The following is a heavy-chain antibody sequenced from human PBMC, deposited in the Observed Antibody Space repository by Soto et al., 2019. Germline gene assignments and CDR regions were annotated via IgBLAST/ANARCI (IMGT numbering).Heavy chain of an antibody. CDR1: GFTFSSYA. CDR3: AKDRGIAVAGTGDY. V-gene: IGHV3-23*01. D-gene: IGHD6-19*01. CDR2: ISGSGGST. J-gene: IGHJ4*02. Sequence: GGSLRLSCAASGFTFSSYAMSWVRQAPGKGLEWVSAISGSGGSTYYADSVKGRLTISRDNSKNTLYLQMNSLRAEDTAVYYCAKDRGIAVAGTGDYWGQGTLVTVSS.